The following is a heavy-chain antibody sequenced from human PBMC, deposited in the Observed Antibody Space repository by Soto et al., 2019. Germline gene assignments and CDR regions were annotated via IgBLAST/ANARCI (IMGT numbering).Heavy chain of an antibody. CDR1: GFTFSHYG. CDR2: ILYDGSNK. D-gene: IGHD1-26*01. Sequence: QVQLVESGGDVVQPGRSLRLSCAASGFTFSHYGMHWARQAPGKGLEWVAAILYDGSNKYYADSVKGRFTISRDNSKNPRYLQMNSLRAEETAVYYCAGGTYYSDYCGQGTLVTVSS. CDR3: AGGTYYSDY. V-gene: IGHV3-33*01. J-gene: IGHJ4*02.